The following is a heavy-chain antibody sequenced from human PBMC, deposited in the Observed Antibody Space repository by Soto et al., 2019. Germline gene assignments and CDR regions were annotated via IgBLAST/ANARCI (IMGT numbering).Heavy chain of an antibody. CDR3: ASLPLAGYSSSPTDY. V-gene: IGHV1-69*01. CDR2: IIPIFGTA. J-gene: IGHJ4*02. Sequence: QVQLVQSGAEVKKPGSSVKVSCKASGGTFSSYAISWVRQAPGQGLEWMGGIIPIFGTANYAQKFQGRVTITAGESTRTAYMELSSLRSEDTAVYYCASLPLAGYSSSPTDYWGQGTLVTVSS. CDR1: GGTFSSYA. D-gene: IGHD6-6*01.